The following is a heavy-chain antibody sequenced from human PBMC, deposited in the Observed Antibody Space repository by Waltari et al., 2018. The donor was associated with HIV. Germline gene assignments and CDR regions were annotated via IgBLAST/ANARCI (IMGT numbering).Heavy chain of an antibody. Sequence: EVQLVESGGGLVQPGGSLRLSCAASGFTFRSYWMPWVRQAPGKGLVWVSRIHSDGSSTSYADSVKGRFTISRDNAKNTLYLQMNSLRAEDTAVYYCARREATVVRGVYYYGLDVWGQGTTVTVSS. V-gene: IGHV3-74*01. J-gene: IGHJ6*02. CDR1: GFTFRSYW. D-gene: IGHD3-10*01. CDR2: IHSDGSST. CDR3: ARREATVVRGVYYYGLDV.